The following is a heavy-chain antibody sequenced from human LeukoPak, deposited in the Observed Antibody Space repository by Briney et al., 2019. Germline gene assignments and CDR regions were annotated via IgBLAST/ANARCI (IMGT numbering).Heavy chain of an antibody. D-gene: IGHD3-10*01. J-gene: IGHJ4*02. V-gene: IGHV3-30*02. Sequence: PGGSLRLSCAASGFTFSSYGMHWVRQAPGKGLEWVAIIRYDGSNKNYADSVKGRFTISRDNSKNTLYLQMNSLRAEDTAVYYCARDRGSTDFDYWGQGTLVTVSS. CDR1: GFTFSSYG. CDR2: IRYDGSNK. CDR3: ARDRGSTDFDY.